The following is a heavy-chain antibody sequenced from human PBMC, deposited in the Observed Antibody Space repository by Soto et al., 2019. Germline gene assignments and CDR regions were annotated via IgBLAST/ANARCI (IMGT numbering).Heavy chain of an antibody. CDR1: GYTFTSYG. V-gene: IGHV1-18*01. Sequence: ASVKVSCKASGYTFTSYGISWVRQAPGQGLEWMGWISAYNGNTNYAQKLQGRVTMTTDTSTSTAYMELRSLRSDDTAVYYCARERDVARAAAGTSAWFDPWGQGTLVTVSS. J-gene: IGHJ5*02. CDR2: ISAYNGNT. D-gene: IGHD6-13*01. CDR3: ARERDVARAAAGTSAWFDP.